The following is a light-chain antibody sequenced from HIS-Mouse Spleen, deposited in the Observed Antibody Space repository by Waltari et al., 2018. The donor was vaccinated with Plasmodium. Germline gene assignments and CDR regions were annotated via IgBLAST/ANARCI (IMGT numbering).Light chain of an antibody. V-gene: IGLV2-11*01. J-gene: IGLJ1*01. CDR2: DVS. CDR1: SSDVGGYNY. CDR3: CSYAGSYTYV. Sequence: QSALTQPRSVSGSPGQSVTIPCTGTSSDVGGYNYVSWYQQHPGKAPKLMIYDVSKRPSGVPDRFSGSKSGNTASLTISWLQAEDEADYYCCSYAGSYTYVFGTGTKVTVL.